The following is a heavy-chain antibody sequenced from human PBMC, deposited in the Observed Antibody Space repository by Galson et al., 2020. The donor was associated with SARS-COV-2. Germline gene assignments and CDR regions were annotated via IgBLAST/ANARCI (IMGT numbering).Heavy chain of an antibody. J-gene: IGHJ6*02. Sequence: QAGGSLRLSCAPSGFTASSNYMSWVRQAPGKGLEWVSVIYSGGSTYYADSVKGRFTISRDNSKNTLYLQMNGLGAEDTAVYYCARDLVVYGMDVWGQGTTVTVSS. CDR3: ARDLVVYGMDV. CDR2: IYSGGST. V-gene: IGHV3-66*01. CDR1: GFTASSNY. D-gene: IGHD2-15*01.